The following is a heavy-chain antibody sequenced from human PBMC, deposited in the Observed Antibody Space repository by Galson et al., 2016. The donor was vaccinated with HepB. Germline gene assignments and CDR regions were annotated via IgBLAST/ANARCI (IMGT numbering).Heavy chain of an antibody. CDR2: IYPGDSDT. CDR3: ARLGLGWEFLSSYYGMDV. V-gene: IGHV5-51*01. Sequence: QSGAEVKRPGESLKISCKGSGYSFTSYWIGWVRQMPGKGLEWMGIIYPGDSDTRYSPSFQGQVTISVDKSISTAYLQWSSLKASDTAMYYCARLGLGWEFLSSYYGMDVWGQGTTVIVSS. J-gene: IGHJ6*02. D-gene: IGHD3-10*01. CDR1: GYSFTSYW.